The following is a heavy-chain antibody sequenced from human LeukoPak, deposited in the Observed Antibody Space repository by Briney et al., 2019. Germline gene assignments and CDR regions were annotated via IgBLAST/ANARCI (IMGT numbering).Heavy chain of an antibody. J-gene: IGHJ6*02. V-gene: IGHV1-2*02. Sequence: ASVTVSCKASGYTFTGYYMHWVRQAPGQGVEWVGWINPNSGGTNYAQKFQGRVTMTRDTSISTAYMELSRLRSDDTAVYYCARDQNVLLWFGDLFYGMDVWGQGTTVTVSS. CDR3: ARDQNVLLWFGDLFYGMDV. CDR2: INPNSGGT. D-gene: IGHD3-10*01. CDR1: GYTFTGYY.